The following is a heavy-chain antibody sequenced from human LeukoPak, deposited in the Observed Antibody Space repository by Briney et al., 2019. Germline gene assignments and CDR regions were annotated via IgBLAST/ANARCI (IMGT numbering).Heavy chain of an antibody. CDR1: GGTFSSYA. Sequence: SVKVSCKASGGTFSSYAISWVRQAPGQGLEWMGRIIPILGIANYAQKFQGRVTITADESTSTAYMELSSLRSEDTAVYYCARSNLSIAARPIWFDPWGQGTLVTVSS. D-gene: IGHD6-6*01. V-gene: IGHV1-69*04. J-gene: IGHJ5*02. CDR2: IIPILGIA. CDR3: ARSNLSIAARPIWFDP.